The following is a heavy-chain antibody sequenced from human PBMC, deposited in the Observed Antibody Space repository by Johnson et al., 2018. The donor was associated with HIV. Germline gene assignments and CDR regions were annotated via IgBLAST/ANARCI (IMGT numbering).Heavy chain of an antibody. CDR2: IGTAGDT. V-gene: IGHV3-13*01. D-gene: IGHD3-9*01. CDR3: ARRVRGYFDWLPGRGDGFDI. Sequence: VQLVESGGGLVQPGGSLRLSCAASGFTFSSYDMHWVRQATGKGLEWVSAIGTAGDTYYPASVTGRLTVSSDHANNSLYLPMNSLRAEDTALYYCARRVRGYFDWLPGRGDGFDIWGQGTMLTVSS. CDR1: GFTFSSYD. J-gene: IGHJ3*02.